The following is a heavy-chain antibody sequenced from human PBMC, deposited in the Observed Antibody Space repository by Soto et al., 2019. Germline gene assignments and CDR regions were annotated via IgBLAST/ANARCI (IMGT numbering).Heavy chain of an antibody. CDR3: ARDGDYFGSGSPPLLSK. CDR1: GGSITCRWYC. CDR2: IYYSGST. D-gene: IGHD3-10*01. V-gene: IGHV4-31*03. Sequence: SEPLSPTCSVSGGSITCRWYCWTWIRQHPAKSLEWMGHIYYSGSTSYNPSLKSRITISIDTSKNQFSLKLTSVTAADTAVYYCARDGDYFGSGSPPLLSKWGQGTLVTVSS. J-gene: IGHJ4*02.